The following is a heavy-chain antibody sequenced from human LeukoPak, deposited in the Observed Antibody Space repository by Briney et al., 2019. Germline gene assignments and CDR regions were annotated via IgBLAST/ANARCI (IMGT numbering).Heavy chain of an antibody. Sequence: SETLSLTRTVSGVSFSISYWSWIRQPTGKGLEWIGRIYTSGSTNFHPSLKSRVTISIDKSKHQSSLTLNCVTAADTAVYYCARGCSGNYLRFDPWGQGTMVTVSS. CDR1: GVSFSISY. D-gene: IGHD1-26*01. CDR2: IYTSGST. V-gene: IGHV4-4*07. CDR3: ARGCSGNYLRFDP. J-gene: IGHJ5*02.